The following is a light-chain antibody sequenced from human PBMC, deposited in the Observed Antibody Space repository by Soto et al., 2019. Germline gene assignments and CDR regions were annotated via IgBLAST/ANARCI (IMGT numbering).Light chain of an antibody. J-gene: IGLJ2*01. CDR2: EVS. Sequence: QSALTQPASVSGSPGQSITISCTGTTSDVGDYNSVSWYQQYPGKAPKLLIYEVSHRPSEVSNRFSGSKSDNTASLTISGLQAEDEADYYCSSHTSRNTLVFGGGTKLTVL. CDR3: SSHTSRNTLV. V-gene: IGLV2-14*01. CDR1: TSDVGDYNS.